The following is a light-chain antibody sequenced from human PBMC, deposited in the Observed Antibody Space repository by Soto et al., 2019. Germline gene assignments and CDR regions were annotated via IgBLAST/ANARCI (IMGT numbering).Light chain of an antibody. J-gene: IGLJ1*01. CDR2: DVT. CDR3: SSYTSSSTRDV. Sequence: QSVLTQPASVSGSPGQSITISCTGASSDVGAYNYVSWYQQHPGKAPKLMIYDVTNRPSGVSNRFSGSKSGNTASLTISGLQAEDEADYYCSSYTSSSTRDVFGTGTKVTVL. V-gene: IGLV2-14*01. CDR1: SSDVGAYNY.